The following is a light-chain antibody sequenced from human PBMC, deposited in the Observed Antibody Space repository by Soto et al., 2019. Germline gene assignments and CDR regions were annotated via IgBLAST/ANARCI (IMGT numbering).Light chain of an antibody. Sequence: DIQMTQSPSTLSASVGDRVTITCRASQTINTWVAWYQQKPGKAPNILIYKASTLEGGVPSRISGSGSGTEFTLTISSLQPDDFATYYCQQYYIKPVTFGGGTRVEIK. CDR3: QQYYIKPVT. V-gene: IGKV1-5*03. CDR2: KAS. J-gene: IGKJ4*01. CDR1: QTINTW.